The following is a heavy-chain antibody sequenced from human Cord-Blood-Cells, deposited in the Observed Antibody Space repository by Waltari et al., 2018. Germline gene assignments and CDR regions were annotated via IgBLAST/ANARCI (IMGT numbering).Heavy chain of an antibody. CDR1: GYHLPAYN. CDR3: ARILTGYYSFDP. V-gene: IGHV1-2*02. CDR2: INPNSGGT. J-gene: IGHJ5*02. D-gene: IGHD3-9*01. Sequence: HVQLVQSGAEVKKPGAYVKVPWRVSGYHLPAYNSNRVPQAPGQGLEWMGWINPNSGGTNYAQKFQGRVTMTRDTSISTAYMELSRLRSDDTAVYYCARILTGYYSFDPWGQGTLVTVSS.